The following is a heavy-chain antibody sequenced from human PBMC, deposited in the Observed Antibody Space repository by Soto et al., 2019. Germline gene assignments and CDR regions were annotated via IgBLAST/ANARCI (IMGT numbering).Heavy chain of an antibody. Sequence: EVQLVESGGGLIQPGGSLRLSCAASGFTVSSNYMSWVRQAPGKGLEGVSGIYSGGSTYYADSVKGRFTISRDNSKNTVYLQMNSLRAEDTAVYYCARNYFDSGGGFDYWGQGTLASVSS. J-gene: IGHJ4*02. V-gene: IGHV3-53*01. CDR1: GFTVSSNY. CDR2: IYSGGST. CDR3: ARNYFDSGGGFDY. D-gene: IGHD3-22*01.